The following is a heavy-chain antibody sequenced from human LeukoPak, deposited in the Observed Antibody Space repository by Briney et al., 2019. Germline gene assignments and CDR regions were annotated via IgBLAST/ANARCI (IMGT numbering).Heavy chain of an antibody. V-gene: IGHV4-34*01. CDR1: GGSFSGYY. CDR3: ARDGYSYGQRYHGRLTFDY. CDR2: INHSGST. Sequence: SETLSLTCAVYGGSFSGYYWSWIRQPPGKGLEWIGEINHSGSTNYNPSLKSRVTISVDTSKNQFSLKLSSVTAADTAVYYCARDGYSYGQRYHGRLTFDYWGQGTLVTVSS. D-gene: IGHD5-18*01. J-gene: IGHJ4*02.